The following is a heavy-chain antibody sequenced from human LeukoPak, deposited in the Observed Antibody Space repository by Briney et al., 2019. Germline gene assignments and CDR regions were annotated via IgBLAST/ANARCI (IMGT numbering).Heavy chain of an antibody. J-gene: IGHJ5*02. CDR3: AIWYGDYSVGGFDP. D-gene: IGHD4-17*01. CDR2: FDPEDGET. CDR1: GYTLNELS. V-gene: IGHV1-24*01. Sequence: GASVKVSCKVSGYTLNELSMHWVRQAPGKGLEWMGGFDPEDGETIYAQKFQGRVTMTEDTSTDTAYMELSSLRSEDTAVYYCAIWYGDYSVGGFDPWGQGTLVTVSS.